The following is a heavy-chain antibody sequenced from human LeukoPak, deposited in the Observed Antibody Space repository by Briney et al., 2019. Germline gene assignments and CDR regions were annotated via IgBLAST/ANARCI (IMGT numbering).Heavy chain of an antibody. J-gene: IGHJ4*02. CDR1: GYTLTELS. CDR2: FDPEDGET. CDR3: ATPHYYDSSGYYY. D-gene: IGHD3-22*01. V-gene: IGHV1-24*01. Sequence: ASVKVSCKVSGYTLTELSMHWVRQAPGKGLEWMGGFDPEDGETIYAQKFQGRVTMPEDTSTDTAYMELSSLRSEDTAVYYCATPHYYDSSGYYYWGQGTLVTVSS.